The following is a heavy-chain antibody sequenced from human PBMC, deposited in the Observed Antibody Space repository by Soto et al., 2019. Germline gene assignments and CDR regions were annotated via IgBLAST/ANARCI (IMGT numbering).Heavy chain of an antibody. V-gene: IGHV3-21*01. D-gene: IGHD6-6*01. Sequence: GSLRLSCAASGFTFSSYSMNWVRQAPGKGLEWVSSISSSSYIYYADSVKGRFTISRDNAKNSLYLQMNSLRAEDTAVYYCARDRSSSSVDNWFDPWGQGTLVTVSS. CDR3: ARDRSSSSVDNWFDP. J-gene: IGHJ5*02. CDR2: ISSSSYI. CDR1: GFTFSSYS.